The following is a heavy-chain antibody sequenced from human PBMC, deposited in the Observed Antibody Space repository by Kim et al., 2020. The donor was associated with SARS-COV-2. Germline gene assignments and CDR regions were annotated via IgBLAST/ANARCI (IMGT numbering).Heavy chain of an antibody. V-gene: IGHV1-46*01. J-gene: IGHJ6*02. CDR3: ARDQVETTVPPSAHYYGMDV. Sequence: ASVKVSCKASGYTFTSYYMHWVRQAPGQGLEWMGIINPSGGSTSYAQKFQGRVTMTRDTSTSTVYMELSSLRSEDTAVYYCARDQVETTVPPSAHYYGMDVWGPGATVRLL. CDR2: INPSGGST. CDR1: GYTFTSYY. D-gene: IGHD4-4*01.